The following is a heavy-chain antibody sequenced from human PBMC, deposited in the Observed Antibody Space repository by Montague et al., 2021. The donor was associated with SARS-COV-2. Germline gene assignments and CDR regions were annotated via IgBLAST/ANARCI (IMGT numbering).Heavy chain of an antibody. Sequence: SETLSLTCTVSGRSIISTSSYWGWIRQPPGGGLEWIGSISHRGNTFYNPSLKSPVTISVDTSKNQFSLKMISVTAADTGIYYCVRVSWYYDGSGAFDYWGQGTLVTVSA. CDR1: GRSIISTSSY. V-gene: IGHV4-39*07. J-gene: IGHJ4*02. CDR3: VRVSWYYDGSGAFDY. CDR2: ISHRGNT. D-gene: IGHD3-10*01.